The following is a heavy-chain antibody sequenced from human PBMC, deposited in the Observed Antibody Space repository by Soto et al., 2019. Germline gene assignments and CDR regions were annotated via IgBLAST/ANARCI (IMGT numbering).Heavy chain of an antibody. D-gene: IGHD5-18*01. CDR2: IYHSGST. Sequence: PSETLSLTCTVSGGSISSYYWSWIRQPPGKGLEWIGYIYHSGSTYYNPSLKSRVTISVDRSKNQFSLKLSSVTAADTAVYYCARGGGRGYSYGYAYWGQGTLVTVSS. V-gene: IGHV4-59*12. CDR3: ARGGGRGYSYGYAY. CDR1: GGSISSYY. J-gene: IGHJ4*02.